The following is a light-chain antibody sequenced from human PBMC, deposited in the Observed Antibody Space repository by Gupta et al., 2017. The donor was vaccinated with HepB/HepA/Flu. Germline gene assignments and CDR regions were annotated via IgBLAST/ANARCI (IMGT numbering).Light chain of an antibody. Sequence: QSVLTKPPSVYGAPGQTVTISCTGNSANLGAGFEVHWYKKLPGTAPKLLIYTNNNRPSGVPVRFSGSKSGTSASLAITGLQPDDEADYYCQSYDTSLGGSVFGGGTKLTVL. J-gene: IGLJ2*01. V-gene: IGLV1-40*01. CDR2: TNN. CDR3: QSYDTSLGGSV. CDR1: SANLGAGFE.